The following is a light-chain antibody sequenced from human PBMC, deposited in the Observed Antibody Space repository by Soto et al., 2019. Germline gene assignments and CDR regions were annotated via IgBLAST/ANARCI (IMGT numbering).Light chain of an antibody. J-gene: IGLJ1*01. CDR3: GTWDSSLSASV. V-gene: IGLV1-51*01. Sequence: QSVLTQPPSVSAAPGQQVTISCSGSRSNIGNNYVSWYQQLPGTAPKLLIYDSNKRPSGIPDRFSGSKSGTSATLAITGLQTGDEADYYCGTWDSSLSASVFGTGTKLTVL. CDR2: DSN. CDR1: RSNIGNNY.